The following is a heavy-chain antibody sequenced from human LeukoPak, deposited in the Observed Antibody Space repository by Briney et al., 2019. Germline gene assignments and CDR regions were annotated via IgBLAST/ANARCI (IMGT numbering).Heavy chain of an antibody. V-gene: IGHV1-18*01. CDR3: AREGISGYDYYGMDV. Sequence: GASVKVSCKASGYTFTSYGISWVRQAPGQGLEWMGWIGAYNGNTNYAQKLQGRVTMTTDTSTSTAYMELRSLRSDDTAVYYCAREGISGYDYYGMDVWGQGTTVTVSS. J-gene: IGHJ6*02. CDR1: GYTFTSYG. D-gene: IGHD1-26*01. CDR2: IGAYNGNT.